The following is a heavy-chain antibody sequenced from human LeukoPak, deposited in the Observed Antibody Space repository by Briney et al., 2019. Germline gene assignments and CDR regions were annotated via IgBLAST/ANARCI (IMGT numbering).Heavy chain of an antibody. D-gene: IGHD3-22*01. J-gene: IGHJ2*01. CDR3: ARGVTMIVVVIHDWYFDL. Sequence: SETLSLTCTVSGGSISSYYWSWIRQPPGRGLEWIGEISHSGSTNYNPSLKSRVTISVDTPKNQFSLKLSSVTAADTAVYYCARGVTMIVVVIHDWYFDLWGRGTLVTVSS. CDR2: ISHSGST. CDR1: GGSISSYY. V-gene: IGHV4-34*01.